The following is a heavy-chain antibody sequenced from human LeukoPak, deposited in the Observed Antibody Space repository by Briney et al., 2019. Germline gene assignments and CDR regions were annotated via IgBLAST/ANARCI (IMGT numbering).Heavy chain of an antibody. Sequence: GGSLRLSCAASGFTFDDYAMHWVRQGPGRGLEWVSLISGDAGRTYYADSVKGRFTISRDNSKNSLYLQTNSLRAEDTALYYCAKDATKTSGYYYVPYNWFDPWGQGTLVTVSS. D-gene: IGHD3-22*01. CDR2: ISGDAGRT. CDR3: AKDATKTSGYYYVPYNWFDP. J-gene: IGHJ5*02. CDR1: GFTFDDYA. V-gene: IGHV3-43*02.